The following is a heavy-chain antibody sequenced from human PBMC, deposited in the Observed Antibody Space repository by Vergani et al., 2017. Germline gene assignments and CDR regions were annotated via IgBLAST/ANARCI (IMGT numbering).Heavy chain of an antibody. D-gene: IGHD6-13*01. CDR1: GGSISSSSYY. J-gene: IGHJ2*01. CDR2: IYYSGST. CDR3: ARLSAANPSYWYFDL. Sequence: QLQLQESGPGLVKPSETLSLTCTVSGGSISSSSYYWGWIRQPPGKGLEWIGSIYYSGSTYYNPSLKSRVTISVDTSKNQFYLKLSSVTAADTAVYYCARLSAANPSYWYFDLWGRGTLVTVSS. V-gene: IGHV4-39*01.